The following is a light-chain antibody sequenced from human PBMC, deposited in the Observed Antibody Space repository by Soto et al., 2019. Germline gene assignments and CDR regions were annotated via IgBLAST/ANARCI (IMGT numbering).Light chain of an antibody. Sequence: QSALTQPASVSGSPGQSITISCTGTSSDVGGYNYFSWYQQHPGKAPKLMIYEVSNRPSGVSNRFFGSKSGNTASLTISGLQAEDEADYYCSSYTSSSTYVFGTGTKLTVL. CDR2: EVS. CDR3: SSYTSSSTYV. V-gene: IGLV2-14*01. J-gene: IGLJ1*01. CDR1: SSDVGGYNY.